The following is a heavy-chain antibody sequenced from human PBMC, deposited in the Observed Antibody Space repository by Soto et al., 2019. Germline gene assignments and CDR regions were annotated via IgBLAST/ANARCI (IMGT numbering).Heavy chain of an antibody. CDR1: GGSVSSGDYY. D-gene: IGHD5-18*01. V-gene: IGHV4-61*08. J-gene: IGHJ5*02. CDR2: IYYSGNT. CDR3: ARIPVDTSMIYWLDP. Sequence: SETLSLTCTVSGGSVSSGDYYWSWIRQPPGKGLEWIGYIYYSGNTNYNPSLKSRVIISVDTSKNLFSLKLTSVTAADTAVYYCARIPVDTSMIYWLDPWGQGTLVTV.